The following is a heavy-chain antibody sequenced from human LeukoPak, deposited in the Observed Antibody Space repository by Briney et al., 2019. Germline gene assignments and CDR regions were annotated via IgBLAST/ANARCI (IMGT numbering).Heavy chain of an antibody. CDR2: IYHSGST. CDR3: ARAGPGSAAEAAVPFDY. D-gene: IGHD2-8*02. V-gene: IGHV4-4*02. CDR1: GGSISSSHW. J-gene: IGHJ4*02. Sequence: SGTLSLTCAVSGGSISSSHWWTWVRQPPGKGLEWIGEIYHSGSTNYNPSLKSRVTISVDKSKNQFSLKLSSVTAAYTAVYYCARAGPGSAAEAAVPFDYWGQGTLVTVSS.